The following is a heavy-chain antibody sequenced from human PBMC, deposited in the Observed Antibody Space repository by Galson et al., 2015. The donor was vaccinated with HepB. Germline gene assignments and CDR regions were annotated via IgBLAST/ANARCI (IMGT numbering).Heavy chain of an antibody. J-gene: IGHJ4*02. CDR1: GFTFDDYA. D-gene: IGHD3-22*01. V-gene: IGHV3-9*01. Sequence: SLRLSCAVSGFTFDDYAMNWVRQSPGKGLEWVASISWNSGSIGYADSVRGRFTISRDNAKNSLYLQMNSLRAEDTALYYCAKSGHYYDSSGYRIIYYFDYWGQGTLVTVSS. CDR3: AKSGHYYDSSGYRIIYYFDY. CDR2: ISWNSGSI.